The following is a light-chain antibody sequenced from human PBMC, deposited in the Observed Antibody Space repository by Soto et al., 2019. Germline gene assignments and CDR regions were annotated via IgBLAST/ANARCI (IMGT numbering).Light chain of an antibody. J-gene: IGKJ5*01. CDR2: GAS. Sequence: EIVMTQSPATLSVSPGERATLSCRASQSVSSNLAWYQQKPGQAPRLLIYGASTRATGIPARFSGSGSGTEFTLTISSLEPEDFAVYYCQHRSNWPPITFGQGTRLEIK. CDR1: QSVSSN. V-gene: IGKV3-15*01. CDR3: QHRSNWPPIT.